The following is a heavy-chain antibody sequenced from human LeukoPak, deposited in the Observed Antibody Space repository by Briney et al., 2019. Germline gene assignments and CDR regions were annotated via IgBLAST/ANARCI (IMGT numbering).Heavy chain of an antibody. CDR1: GASIISSY. V-gene: IGHV4-59*01. CDR3: ARDHSPFGV. J-gene: IGHJ6*02. Sequence: PSETLSLTCTVSGASIISSYSSWIRQPPGKGLECLGYIYFSGTTNYNPSLKSRITMSVDTSRNQFSLKLSSVTAADTAVYYCARDHSPFGVWGQGTTVTVSS. CDR2: IYFSGTT. D-gene: IGHD3-16*01.